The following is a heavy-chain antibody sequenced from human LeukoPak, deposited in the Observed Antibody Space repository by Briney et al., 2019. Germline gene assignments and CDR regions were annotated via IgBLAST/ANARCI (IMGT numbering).Heavy chain of an antibody. V-gene: IGHV4-61*02. Sequence: SQTLSLTCTVSGVSISSGGYFWSWIRQPAGKGLEWIGRFYVSGSTNYNPSLESRVTISVDTSKNQFSLKLSSVTAADTAVYYCARGRSYSSGQNFDYWGQGTLVTVS. J-gene: IGHJ4*02. CDR1: GVSISSGGYF. CDR2: FYVSGST. D-gene: IGHD6-19*01. CDR3: ARGRSYSSGQNFDY.